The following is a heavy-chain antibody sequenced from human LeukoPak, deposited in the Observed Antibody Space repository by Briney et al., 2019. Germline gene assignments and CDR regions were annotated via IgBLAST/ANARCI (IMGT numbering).Heavy chain of an antibody. J-gene: IGHJ4*02. CDR3: ARDFERPDY. CDR1: GYTFTDYY. Sequence: GASVKVSCKASGYTFTDYYIHWVRQAPGQGLEWMGRINPNSGGTNYVQKFQGRVTMTRDTSISTAYMELRRLRSDDTAVYYCARDFERPDYWGQGTLVTVSS. V-gene: IGHV1-2*06. CDR2: INPNSGGT.